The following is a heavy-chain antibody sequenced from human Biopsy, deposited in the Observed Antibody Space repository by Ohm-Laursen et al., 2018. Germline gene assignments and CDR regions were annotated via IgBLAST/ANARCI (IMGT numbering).Heavy chain of an antibody. CDR1: GDSISTSTTYY. CDR3: ARHPTGFWFDP. V-gene: IGHV4-39*01. Sequence: TLSLTCTVSGDSISTSTTYYWAWLRQPPGKGLEWIGSIYNSETTFYNPSLTSRVAISVDTSTNQFSLKVSSVTAADTALYYCARHPTGFWFDPWGHGTLVTVSS. J-gene: IGHJ5*02. CDR2: IYNSETT.